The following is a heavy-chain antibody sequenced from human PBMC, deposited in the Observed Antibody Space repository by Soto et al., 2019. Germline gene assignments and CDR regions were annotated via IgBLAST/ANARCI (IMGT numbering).Heavy chain of an antibody. J-gene: IGHJ3*02. V-gene: IGHV1-69*01. Sequence: QVQLVQSGAEVKKPGSSVKVSCKASGGTFSSYAISWVRQAPGQGPEWMGGIIPIFGTANYAQKFQGRVPITADESTSTAYMELSSLRSEDTAVYYCARAKSLGITGTTLDAFDIWGQGTLVTVSS. CDR3: ARAKSLGITGTTLDAFDI. CDR2: IIPIFGTA. D-gene: IGHD1-20*01. CDR1: GGTFSSYA.